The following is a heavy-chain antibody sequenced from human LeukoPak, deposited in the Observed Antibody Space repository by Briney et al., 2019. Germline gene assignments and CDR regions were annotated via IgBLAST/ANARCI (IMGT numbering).Heavy chain of an antibody. CDR2: IYSGGST. CDR1: GFTFSSYW. CDR3: ARDRSGIWFGELLLDY. Sequence: GGSLRLSCAASGFTFSSYWMSWVRQAPGKGLEWVSVIYSGGSTYYADSVKGRFTISRDNSKNTLYLQMNSLRAEDTAVYYCARDRSGIWFGELLLDYWGQGTLVTVSS. J-gene: IGHJ4*02. D-gene: IGHD3-10*01. V-gene: IGHV3-66*01.